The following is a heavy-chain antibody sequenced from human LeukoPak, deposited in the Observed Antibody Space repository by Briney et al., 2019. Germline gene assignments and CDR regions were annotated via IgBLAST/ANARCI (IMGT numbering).Heavy chain of an antibody. V-gene: IGHV4-4*07. CDR3: ARDDYYDSSGYWYY. Sequence: SETLSLTCXVSGGSISSYYWSWIRQPAGKGLEWIGRIYTSGSTNYNPSLKSRVTMSVDTSKNQFSLKLSSVTAADAAVYYCARDDYYDSSGYWYYWGQGTLVTVSS. J-gene: IGHJ4*02. D-gene: IGHD3-22*01. CDR1: GGSISSYY. CDR2: IYTSGST.